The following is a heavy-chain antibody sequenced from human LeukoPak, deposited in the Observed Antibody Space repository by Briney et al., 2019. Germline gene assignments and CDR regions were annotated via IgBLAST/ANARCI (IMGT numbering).Heavy chain of an antibody. Sequence: SETLSLTCTVSGGSISNYYWSWIRQPPGKGLEWIAFICNSGDTNYNPSLKSRVTISVDTSKNQLSLRLSSVTAADTAVYYCARHSSPLGYYLDYWGQGTLVTVSS. CDR3: ARHSSPLGYYLDY. D-gene: IGHD6-19*01. J-gene: IGHJ4*02. CDR1: GGSISNYY. V-gene: IGHV4-59*08. CDR2: ICNSGDT.